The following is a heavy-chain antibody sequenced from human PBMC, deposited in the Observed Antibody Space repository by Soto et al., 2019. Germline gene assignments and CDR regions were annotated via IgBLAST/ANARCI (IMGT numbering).Heavy chain of an antibody. J-gene: IGHJ2*01. V-gene: IGHV1-69*01. D-gene: IGHD1-26*01. Sequence: QVQLVQSGAEVKKPGSSVKVSCKASGDIFSSYPFSWVRQAPGQGLEWMGGIVPLLGTADYAQKFQGRVTITADDSTSTVYMELSSLRSDDTAVYYCARYRGSQNWYFGVWGRGTLVSVSS. CDR3: ARYRGSQNWYFGV. CDR1: GDIFSSYP. CDR2: IVPLLGTA.